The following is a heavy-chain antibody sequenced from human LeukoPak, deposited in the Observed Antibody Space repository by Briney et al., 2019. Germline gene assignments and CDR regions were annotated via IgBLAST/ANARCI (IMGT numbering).Heavy chain of an antibody. CDR1: GFTFSSYA. J-gene: IGHJ4*02. V-gene: IGHV3-23*01. D-gene: IGHD3-10*01. Sequence: GGSLRLSCAASGFTFSSYAMSWVRQAPGKGLEWVSAISGRGGSTYYADSVKGRFTISRDNSKNTLYLQMKSLRAEDTAVYYCAETYYYGSGSYYNVQFDYWGQGTLVTVSS. CDR3: AETYYYGSGSYYNVQFDY. CDR2: ISGRGGST.